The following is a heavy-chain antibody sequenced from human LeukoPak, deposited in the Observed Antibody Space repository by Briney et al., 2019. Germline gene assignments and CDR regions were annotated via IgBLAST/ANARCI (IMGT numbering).Heavy chain of an antibody. CDR2: IYYSGST. CDR3: ARDRSGSYFHSAVAFDI. Sequence: SETLSLTCTVSGGSISSGDYYWSWIRQRPGKGLEWIGYIYYSGSTYYNPSLKSRVTISVDTSKNQFSLKLSSVTAADTAVYYCARDRSGSYFHSAVAFDIWGQGTMVTVSS. CDR1: GGSISSGDYY. D-gene: IGHD1-26*01. V-gene: IGHV4-30-4*08. J-gene: IGHJ3*02.